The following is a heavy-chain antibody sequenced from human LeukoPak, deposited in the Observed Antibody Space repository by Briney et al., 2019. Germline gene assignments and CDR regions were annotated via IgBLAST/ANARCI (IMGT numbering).Heavy chain of an antibody. J-gene: IGHJ4*02. CDR2: LSYDGTNK. D-gene: IGHD4-23*01. CDR3: AKEIDYGGNSFDY. CDR1: GFTFSSFA. Sequence: PGESLRLSCAASGFTFSSFAMHWVRQAPGKGLEWVAVLSYDGTNKYYADSVKGRFTISRDNSKNTLYLQMNSLRAEDTAIYYCAKEIDYGGNSFDYWGQGTLVTVSS. V-gene: IGHV3-30*18.